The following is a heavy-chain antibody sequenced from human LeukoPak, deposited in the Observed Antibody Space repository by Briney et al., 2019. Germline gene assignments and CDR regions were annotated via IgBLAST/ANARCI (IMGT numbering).Heavy chain of an antibody. CDR3: ARSPYGSGSYPNPDY. J-gene: IGHJ4*02. V-gene: IGHV4-39*01. CDR1: GGSISSSSYY. CDR2: IYYSGST. Sequence: PSETLSLTCTVSGGSISSSSYYWGWIRQPPGKGLEWIGSIYYSGSTYNSPSLKSRVTISVDTSKNQFSLKLSSVTAADTAVYYCARSPYGSGSYPNPDYWGQGTLVTVSS. D-gene: IGHD3-10*01.